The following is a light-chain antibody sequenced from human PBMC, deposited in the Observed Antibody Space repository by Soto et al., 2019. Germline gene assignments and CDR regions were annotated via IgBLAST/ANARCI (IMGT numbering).Light chain of an antibody. Sequence: EIVLTQSPATLSVSAGERATLSWRASQSVSSKLAWYQQRPGQAPRILIYGASTRASGIPARFSGSGSGTDFTLTIRRLETEDFAVYYCQQYNNWPITFGQGTRLEIK. CDR2: GAS. J-gene: IGKJ5*01. CDR1: QSVSSK. V-gene: IGKV3-15*01. CDR3: QQYNNWPIT.